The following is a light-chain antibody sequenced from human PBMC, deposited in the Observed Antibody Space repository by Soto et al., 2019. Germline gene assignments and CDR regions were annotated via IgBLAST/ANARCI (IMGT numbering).Light chain of an antibody. CDR3: QQRSNWPIT. CDR1: QSVRSY. Sequence: EIVLPQSPAPLSLSPGERSTLSCMASQSVRSYLAWFQQKPGQAPRLLIYDASNRATGIPARFSGSGSETDFTLTISSLEPEDFAVYYCQQRSNWPITFGQGTRLEIK. V-gene: IGKV3-11*01. CDR2: DAS. J-gene: IGKJ5*01.